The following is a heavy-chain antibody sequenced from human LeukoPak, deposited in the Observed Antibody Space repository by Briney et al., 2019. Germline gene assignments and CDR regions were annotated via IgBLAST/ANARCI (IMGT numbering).Heavy chain of an antibody. J-gene: IGHJ4*02. CDR2: IYSGGST. CDR3: ARRYGSGSSGTFDY. V-gene: IGHV3-53*01. CDR1: GFTVSSNY. Sequence: SGGSLRLSCAASGFTVSSNYMSWVRQAPGKGLEWVSVIYSGGSTYYADSVKGRFTISRDNSKNTLYLQMNSLRAEDTAVYYCARRYGSGSSGTFDYWGQGTLVTVSS. D-gene: IGHD3-10*01.